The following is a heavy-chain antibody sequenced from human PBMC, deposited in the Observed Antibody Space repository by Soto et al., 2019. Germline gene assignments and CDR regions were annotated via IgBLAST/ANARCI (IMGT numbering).Heavy chain of an antibody. CDR3: ARGRYGDY. V-gene: IGHV1-18*01. CDR2: ISAHNGNT. Sequence: VHLMQSGAEVKKPGASVKVSCKGSGYGFTTYGITWVRQAPGQGLEWMAWISAHNGNTNYAQKLQGRVTVTRDTSTSTAYMELRSLRSDDTAVYYCARGRYGDYWGQGALVTVSS. D-gene: IGHD1-1*01. CDR1: GYGFTTYG. J-gene: IGHJ4*02.